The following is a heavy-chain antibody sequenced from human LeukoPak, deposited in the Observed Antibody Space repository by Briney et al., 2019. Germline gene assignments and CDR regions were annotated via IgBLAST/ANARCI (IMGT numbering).Heavy chain of an antibody. D-gene: IGHD3-10*01. CDR3: GREPSSAVGY. V-gene: IGHV3-21*01. Sequence: GGSLRLSCAASGFTFSSYTMNWVRQAPGKGLEWVSSISSSSSYIYYADSVKGRFTISRDNAKNSLYLQMISLRAEDTAVYYCGREPSSAVGYRGQGTLVAVSS. J-gene: IGHJ4*02. CDR1: GFTFSSYT. CDR2: ISSSSSYI.